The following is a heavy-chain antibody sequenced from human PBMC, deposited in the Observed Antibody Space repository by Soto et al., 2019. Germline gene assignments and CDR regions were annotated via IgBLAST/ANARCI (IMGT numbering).Heavy chain of an antibody. J-gene: IGHJ6*02. D-gene: IGHD3-16*02. CDR3: AKPDTGTQGELSPGTVYYYYGMDV. Sequence: GGSLRLSCAASGFTFSSYSMNWVRQAPGKGLEWVSSLSSSSSYIYYADSVKGRFTISRDNSKNTLYLQMNSLRAEDTAVYYCAKPDTGTQGELSPGTVYYYYGMDVWGQGTTVTVSS. V-gene: IGHV3-21*04. CDR1: GFTFSSYS. CDR2: LSSSSSYI.